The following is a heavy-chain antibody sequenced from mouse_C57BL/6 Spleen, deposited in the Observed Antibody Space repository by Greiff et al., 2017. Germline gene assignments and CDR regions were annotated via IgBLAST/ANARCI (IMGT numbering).Heavy chain of an antibody. D-gene: IGHD4-1*01. CDR1: GYSITSGSY. V-gene: IGHV3-6*01. J-gene: IGHJ3*01. CDR3: AREDGTDAWFAY. CDR2: ISYDGSN. Sequence: EVKLEESGPGLVKPSQSLSLTCSVTGYSITSGSYWNWLRQFPGNKLEWMGYISYDGSNNYHPSLKNRISITRDTSKNQFFLKLNSVTTEDTATYYCAREDGTDAWFAYWGQGTLVTVSA.